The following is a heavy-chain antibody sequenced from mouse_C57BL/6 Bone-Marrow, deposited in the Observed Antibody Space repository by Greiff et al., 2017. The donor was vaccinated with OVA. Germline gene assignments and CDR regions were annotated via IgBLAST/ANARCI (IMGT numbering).Heavy chain of an antibody. CDR3: ARIVATVPYAMDY. CDR2: INPGSGGT. Sequence: QVQLKQPGAELVRPGTSVKVSCKASGYAFTNYLIEWVKQRPGQGLEWIGVINPGSGGTNYNEKFKGKATLTADKSSSTAYMQLSSLTSEDSAVYFCARIVATVPYAMDYWGQGTSVTVSA. CDR1: GYAFTNYL. V-gene: IGHV1-54*01. D-gene: IGHD1-1*01. J-gene: IGHJ4*01.